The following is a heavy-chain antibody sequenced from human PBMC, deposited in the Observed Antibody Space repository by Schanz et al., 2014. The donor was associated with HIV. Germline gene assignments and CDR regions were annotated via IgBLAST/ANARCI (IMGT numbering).Heavy chain of an antibody. V-gene: IGHV3-23*04. CDR1: GFAFSNYA. J-gene: IGHJ5*02. Sequence: VQLVESGGGVVQPGRSLRLSCAASGFAFSNYAMSWVRQAPGKGLEWVSSISESGGRSYYADSVNGRFTISRDNSKNTLYLQMDSLRVEDTAVYYCARVQQLGNWFAPWGQGTLVTVSS. CDR3: ARVQQLGNWFAP. D-gene: IGHD6-6*01. CDR2: ISESGGRS.